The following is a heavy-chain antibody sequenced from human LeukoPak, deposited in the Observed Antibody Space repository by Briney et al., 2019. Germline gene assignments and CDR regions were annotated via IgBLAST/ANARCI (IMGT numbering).Heavy chain of an antibody. CDR2: IWYDGSYK. V-gene: IGHV3-33*06. CDR3: AKVVQYTASTGTGLDY. J-gene: IGHJ4*02. CDR1: GFIFSNYG. D-gene: IGHD6-13*01. Sequence: PVGSLRLSCAASGFIFSNYGMHWVRQAPGKGLDWVAVIWYDGSYKYYADSVKGRFTISRDNSKNTLYLQMNSLRAEDAAIYYCAKVVQYTASTGTGLDYWGQGTLVTVSS.